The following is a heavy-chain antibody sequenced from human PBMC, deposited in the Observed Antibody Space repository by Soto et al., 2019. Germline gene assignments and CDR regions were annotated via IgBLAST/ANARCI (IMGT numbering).Heavy chain of an antibody. J-gene: IGHJ4*02. Sequence: QVQLVESGGGVVQPGRSLRLSCAASGFIFSNFAMHWVRQAPGKGLEWVAVIGYDGDNKYYADSVKGRFTISRDDSKNTLNLWMNSLRAEDTGVYYCARDLAVTTPSVYFDSWGLGTLVTVSS. V-gene: IGHV3-33*01. D-gene: IGHD4-17*01. CDR1: GFIFSNFA. CDR2: IGYDGDNK. CDR3: ARDLAVTTPSVYFDS.